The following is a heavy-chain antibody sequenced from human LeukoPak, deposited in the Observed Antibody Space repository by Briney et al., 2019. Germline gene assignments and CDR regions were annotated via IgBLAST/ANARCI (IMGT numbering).Heavy chain of an antibody. CDR2: ISVSGGNT. CDR1: VFTLSTYG. Sequence: GGSLRLSCAASVFTLSTYGISGVRQAPAKGLEGVSAISVSGGNTYSADSVKGRFTVPRDSSKNTLYLQMNSLRAEDTAVYYCAKDPYMYWSTTSCYQDYWGQGTLVTVSS. V-gene: IGHV3-23*01. CDR3: AKDPYMYWSTTSCYQDY. J-gene: IGHJ4*02. D-gene: IGHD2-2*01.